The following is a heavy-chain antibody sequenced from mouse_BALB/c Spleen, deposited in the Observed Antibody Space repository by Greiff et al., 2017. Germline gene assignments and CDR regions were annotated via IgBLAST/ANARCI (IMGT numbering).Heavy chain of an antibody. D-gene: IGHD1-1*01. CDR2: ISSGGST. CDR1: GFTFSSYA. CDR3: ARDYGSSYYAMDY. Sequence: EVQVVESGGGLVKPGGSLKLSCAASGFTFSSYAMSWVRQTPEKRLEWVASISSGGSTYYPDSVKGRFTISRDNARNILYLQMSSLRSEDTAMYYCARDYGSSYYAMDYWGQGTSVTVSS. V-gene: IGHV5-6-5*01. J-gene: IGHJ4*01.